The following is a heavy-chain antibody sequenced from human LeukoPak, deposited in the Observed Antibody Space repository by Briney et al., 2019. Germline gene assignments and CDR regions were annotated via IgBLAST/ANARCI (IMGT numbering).Heavy chain of an antibody. D-gene: IGHD6-13*01. V-gene: IGHV4-59*01. CDR1: GGSISTYY. CDR2: IFYSGNT. CDR3: ARGYSPDAFDI. J-gene: IGHJ3*02. Sequence: PSETLSLTCTVSGGSISTYYWSWIRQPPGKGLEWIGYIFYSGNTNYNPSLKSRVTISVDTSKNQFSLKLSSVTAADTAVYYCARGYSPDAFDISGQGTMVTVSS.